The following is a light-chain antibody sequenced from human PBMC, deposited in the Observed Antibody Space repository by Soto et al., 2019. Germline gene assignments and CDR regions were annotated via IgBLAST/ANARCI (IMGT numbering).Light chain of an antibody. Sequence: QSVLTQPPSASGTPGQRVTISCSGSRSNIGDNTVNWNQQLPGTAPKLLIYGNDQRPSGVPDRFSGSKSGTSASLAVSGLQSEDEADYYCAAWDDSLKGPVFGGGTKLTVL. CDR3: AAWDDSLKGPV. CDR2: GND. V-gene: IGLV1-44*01. J-gene: IGLJ2*01. CDR1: RSNIGDNT.